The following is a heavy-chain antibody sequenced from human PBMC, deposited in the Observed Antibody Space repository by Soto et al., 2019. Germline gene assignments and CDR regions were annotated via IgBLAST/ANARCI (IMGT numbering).Heavy chain of an antibody. CDR3: AKDLKPLWFGELCFDY. D-gene: IGHD3-10*01. J-gene: IGHJ4*02. CDR1: GFTFSSYG. V-gene: IGHV3-30*18. CDR2: ISYDGSNK. Sequence: PVGSLRLSCAASGFTFSSYGMHWVRQAPGKGLEWVAVISYDGSNKYYADSVKGRFTISRDNSKNTLYLQMNSLRAEDTAVYYCAKDLKPLWFGELCFDYWGQGTLVTVSS.